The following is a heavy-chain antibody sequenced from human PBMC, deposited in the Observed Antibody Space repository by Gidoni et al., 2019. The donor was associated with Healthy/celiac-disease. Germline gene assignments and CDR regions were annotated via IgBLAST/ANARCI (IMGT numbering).Heavy chain of an antibody. V-gene: IGHV1-69*02. D-gene: IGHD1-26*01. Sequence: QVQLVQSGAEVKKPGSSVKVSCKASGGTFSSYTISWVRQAPGQGLEWMERIIPILGIADYAQKFQGSVTITADKSTSTAYMELSSLRSEDTAVYYCASHVVGARAGAFDIWGQGTMVTVSS. CDR3: ASHVVGARAGAFDI. CDR2: IIPILGIA. J-gene: IGHJ3*02. CDR1: GGTFSSYT.